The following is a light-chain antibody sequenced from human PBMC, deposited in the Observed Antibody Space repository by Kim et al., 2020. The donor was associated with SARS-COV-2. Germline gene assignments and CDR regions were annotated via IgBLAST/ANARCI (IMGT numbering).Light chain of an antibody. CDR2: GAF. Sequence: EIVMTQSPATLSVSPGERATLSCRASQSLDSNLAWYQQKPGQAPRLLIYGAFTRATGVPARVSGSGSGTEYTLTISNLQSQDSAVYYCQQYNRWPPWTFGQGTKLE. V-gene: IGKV3-15*01. J-gene: IGKJ2*02. CDR3: QQYNRWPPWT. CDR1: QSLDSN.